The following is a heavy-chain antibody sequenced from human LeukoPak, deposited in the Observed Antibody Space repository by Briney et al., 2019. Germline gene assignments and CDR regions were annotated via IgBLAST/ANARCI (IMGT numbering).Heavy chain of an antibody. CDR3: ARAGAAGPYPDY. CDR1: GGSISSYY. CDR2: IYYGGST. V-gene: IGHV4-59*01. Sequence: PSETLSLTCTVSGGSISSYYWSWIRQPPGKGLEWIGYIYYGGSTNYNPSLKSRVTISVDTSKNQFSLKLSSVTAADTAVYYCARAGAAGPYPDYWGQGTVVTVSS. J-gene: IGHJ4*02. D-gene: IGHD6-13*01.